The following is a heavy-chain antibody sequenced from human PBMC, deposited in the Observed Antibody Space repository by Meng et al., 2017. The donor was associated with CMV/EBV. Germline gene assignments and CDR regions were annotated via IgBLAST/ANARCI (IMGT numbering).Heavy chain of an antibody. J-gene: IGHJ4*02. CDR1: GFTFSSYE. Sequence: GGSLRLSCAASGFTFSSYEMNWVRRAPGKGLEWVSYISSSGSTIYYADSVKGRFTISRDNAKNSLYLQMNSLRAEDTAVYYCARQLPKSYYYDSSGYSYWGQGTLVTVSS. D-gene: IGHD3-22*01. CDR2: ISSSGSTI. V-gene: IGHV3-48*03. CDR3: ARQLPKSYYYDSSGYSY.